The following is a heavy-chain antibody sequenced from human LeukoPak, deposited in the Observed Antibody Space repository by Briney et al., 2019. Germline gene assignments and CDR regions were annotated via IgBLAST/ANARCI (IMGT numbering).Heavy chain of an antibody. CDR1: GGSISSGGYY. D-gene: IGHD6-13*01. V-gene: IGHV4-31*03. Sequence: PSETLSLTCTVSGGSISSGGYYWSWIRQHPGKGLEWIGYIYYSGSTYYNPSLKSRVTISVDTSKDQFSLKLSSVTAADTAVYYCAVNKDSSSWVEYFQHWGQGTLVTVSS. J-gene: IGHJ1*01. CDR3: AVNKDSSSWVEYFQH. CDR2: IYYSGST.